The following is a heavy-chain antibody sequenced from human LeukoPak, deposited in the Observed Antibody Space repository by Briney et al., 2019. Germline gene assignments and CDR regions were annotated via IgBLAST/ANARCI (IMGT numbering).Heavy chain of an antibody. CDR3: ARRDYRDEPPNWFDP. CDR2: ISAYNGNT. D-gene: IGHD4-11*01. Sequence: AASVKVSCKASGYTFTSYGISWVRQAPGQGLEWMGWISAYNGNTNYAQKLQGRVTMTTDTSTSTAYMELRSLRSDDTAVYYCARRDYRDEPPNWFDPWGQGTLVTVSS. V-gene: IGHV1-18*01. J-gene: IGHJ5*02. CDR1: GYTFTSYG.